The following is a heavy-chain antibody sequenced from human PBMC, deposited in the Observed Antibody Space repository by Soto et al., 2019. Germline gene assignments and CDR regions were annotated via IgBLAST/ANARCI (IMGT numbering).Heavy chain of an antibody. CDR2: IIPGGGA. D-gene: IGHD4-17*01. V-gene: IGHV1-46*01. CDR1: GHTFSSDY. Sequence: QVQLEQSGAEVKKPGAAVKLSCKASGHTFSSDYMHWLRQAPGQGLEWMGNIIPGGGASYAPKFVDRVSMARDSSTNTVFLELSRLTSEYTSVYFCARATVYGYWFFDLWGRGTLITVSS. CDR3: ARATVYGYWFFDL. J-gene: IGHJ2*01.